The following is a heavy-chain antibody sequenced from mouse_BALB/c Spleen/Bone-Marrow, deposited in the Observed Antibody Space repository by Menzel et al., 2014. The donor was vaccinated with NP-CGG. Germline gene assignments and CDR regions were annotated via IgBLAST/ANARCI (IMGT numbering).Heavy chain of an antibody. CDR2: INPNNGGT. CDR3: TRSGPGFAY. Sequence: QVTLKECGAELVKPGASVKLSCKASGYTFTNYFMYWVKQRPGQGLEWIGEINPNNGGTNFNENFKSKATLTLDKSSSTAYMQLSSLSSEDSAVYYCTRSGPGFAYWGHGTLVTVSA. J-gene: IGHJ3*01. V-gene: IGHV1S81*02. CDR1: GYTFTNYF.